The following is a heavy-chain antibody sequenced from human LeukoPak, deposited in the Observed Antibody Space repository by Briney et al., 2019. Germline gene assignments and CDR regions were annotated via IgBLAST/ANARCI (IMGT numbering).Heavy chain of an antibody. CDR2: ISWNSGSI. V-gene: IGHV3-9*01. D-gene: IGHD1-26*01. CDR3: EKDVGATRVSSFDS. CDR1: GFTFDDYA. J-gene: IGHJ4*02. Sequence: GRSLRLSCAASGFTFDDYAMHWVRQAPGKGLEWVSGISWNSGSIGYADSVKDRFTISRDNAKYSLYLQMNSLRGEDTAFYYCEKDVGATRVSSFDSWGKGTLVTVSS.